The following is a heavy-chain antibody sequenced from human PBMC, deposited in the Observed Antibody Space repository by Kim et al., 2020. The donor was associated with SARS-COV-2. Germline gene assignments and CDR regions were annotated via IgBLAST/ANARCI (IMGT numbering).Heavy chain of an antibody. Sequence: SETLSLTCAVSGGSISSSNWWSWVRQPPGKGLEWIGEIYHSGSTNYNPSLKSRVTISVDKSKNQFSLKLSSVTAADTAVYYCASNVLLWFGELSSAAFDIWGQGTMVTVSS. CDR2: IYHSGST. J-gene: IGHJ3*02. CDR3: ASNVLLWFGELSSAAFDI. V-gene: IGHV4-4*02. CDR1: GGSISSSNW. D-gene: IGHD3-10*01.